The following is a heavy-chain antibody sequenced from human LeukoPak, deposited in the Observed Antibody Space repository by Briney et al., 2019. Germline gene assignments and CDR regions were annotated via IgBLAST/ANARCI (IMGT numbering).Heavy chain of an antibody. CDR1: GGTFSSYA. CDR2: IIPIFGTA. J-gene: IGHJ4*02. Sequence: SVKVSCKASGGTFSSYAISWVRQAPGQGPEWMGGIIPIFGTANYAQKFQGRVTITADKSTSTAYMELSSLRSEDTAVYYCATGSGSYSFDYWGQGTLVTVSS. CDR3: ATGSGSYSFDY. V-gene: IGHV1-69*06. D-gene: IGHD3-10*01.